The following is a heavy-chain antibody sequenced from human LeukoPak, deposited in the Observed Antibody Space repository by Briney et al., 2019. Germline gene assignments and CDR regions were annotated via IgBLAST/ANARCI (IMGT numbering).Heavy chain of an antibody. V-gene: IGHV4-59*08. D-gene: IGHD2-15*01. CDR1: GGSISSYY. Sequence: KPSETLSLTCTVSGGSISSYYWSWIRQPPWKGLEWIGYIYYSGSTNYNPSLKSRVTISVDTSKNQFSLKLSSVTAADTAVYYCARLHGTGSSPFQHWGQGTLVTVSS. CDR2: IYYSGST. J-gene: IGHJ1*01. CDR3: ARLHGTGSSPFQH.